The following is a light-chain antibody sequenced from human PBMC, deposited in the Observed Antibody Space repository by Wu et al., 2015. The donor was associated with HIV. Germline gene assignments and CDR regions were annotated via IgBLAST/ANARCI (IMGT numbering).Light chain of an antibody. CDR2: DAS. CDR1: QSVSSY. V-gene: IGKV3-11*01. J-gene: IGKJ2*03. CDR3: QQRSNWLMYS. Sequence: EIVLTQSPATLSLSPGERATLSCRASQSVSSYLAWYQQKPGQAPRLLIYDASNRATGIPARFSGSGSGTDFTLTISSLEPEDFAVYYCQQRSNWLMYSFGLGDQAGDQT.